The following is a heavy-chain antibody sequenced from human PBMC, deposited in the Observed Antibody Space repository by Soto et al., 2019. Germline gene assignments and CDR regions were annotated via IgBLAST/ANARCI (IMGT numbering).Heavy chain of an antibody. V-gene: IGHV1-69*12. CDR1: GGTFSSYA. CDR3: ARGEGGYHRGGYYYYYGMAV. Sequence: QVQLVQSGAEVKKPGSSVKVSCKASGGTFSSYAISWVRQAPGQGLEWMGGIIPIFGTANYAQKFQGRVTITADESTSTAYMELSSLRAEDTAVYYCARGEGGYHRGGYYYYYGMAVWGQGTTVTVSS. J-gene: IGHJ6*02. D-gene: IGHD3-10*01. CDR2: IIPIFGTA.